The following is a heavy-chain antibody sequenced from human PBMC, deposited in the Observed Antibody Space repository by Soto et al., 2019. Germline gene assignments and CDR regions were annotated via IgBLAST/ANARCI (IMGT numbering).Heavy chain of an antibody. V-gene: IGHV3-66*01. CDR2: IYSGGST. CDR3: ARDPDWAEAFDI. CDR1: GLTVSSNY. D-gene: IGHD3-9*01. J-gene: IGHJ3*02. Sequence: EVQLVESGGGLVQPGGSLRLSCAASGLTVSSNYMNWVRQAPGKGLEWVSVIYSGGSTYYADSVKGRFTIPRDNSKNTLYLQMTSLRAEDTAVYYCARDPDWAEAFDIWGQGTMVTVSS.